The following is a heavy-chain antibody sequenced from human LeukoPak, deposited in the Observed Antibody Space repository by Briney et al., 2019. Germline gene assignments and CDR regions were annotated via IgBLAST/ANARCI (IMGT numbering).Heavy chain of an antibody. CDR1: GFTFNNYA. CDR3: PKGCASTGCYTSEH. CDR2: ISGSGDST. D-gene: IGHD2-2*02. V-gene: IGHV3-23*01. J-gene: IGHJ4*02. Sequence: PGGSLRLSCAASGFTFNNYAMSWVRQAPGRGLEWVSTISGSGDSTYYADSVKGRFTTSRDNSKNTLYLQMNSLRPEDTAVYYCPKGCASTGCYTSEHWGQGTLVTVSS.